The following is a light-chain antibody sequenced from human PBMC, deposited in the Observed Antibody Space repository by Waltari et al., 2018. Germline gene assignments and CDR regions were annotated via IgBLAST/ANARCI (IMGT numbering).Light chain of an antibody. Sequence: EIVLTQSPATLSLSPGERATLSCRASQSVSNYIAWYQQKPGQPPRLLIYDASNRGTGIPARFSGSGSETDFTLTISSLEPEDFAVYYCQQRSKWLFGGGTKVEIK. J-gene: IGKJ4*01. CDR2: DAS. CDR3: QQRSKWL. CDR1: QSVSNY. V-gene: IGKV3-11*01.